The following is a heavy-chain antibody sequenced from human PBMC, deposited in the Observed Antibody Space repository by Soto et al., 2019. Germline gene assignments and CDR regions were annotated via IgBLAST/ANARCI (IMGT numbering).Heavy chain of an antibody. J-gene: IGHJ4*02. V-gene: IGHV4-30-4*01. CDR3: AREPPGFGVVIGSYFDY. D-gene: IGHD3-3*01. CDR1: GGSIISGDYY. CDR2: IYYSGST. Sequence: TLEILSLTCTVSGGSIISGDYYWSWIRQPPGKGLEWIGYIYYSGSTYYNPSLKSRVTISVDTSKNQFSLKLSSVTAADTAVYYCAREPPGFGVVIGSYFDYWGQGTLVTVSS.